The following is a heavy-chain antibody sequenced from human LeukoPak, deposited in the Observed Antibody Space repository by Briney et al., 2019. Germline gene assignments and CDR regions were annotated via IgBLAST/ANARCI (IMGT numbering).Heavy chain of an antibody. CDR2: ISSSGSTI. D-gene: IGHD3-22*01. Sequence: GGSLRLSCAASGFTFSDYMSWIRQAPGKGLEWVSYISSSGSTIYYADSVKGRFTISRDNAKNSLYLQMNSLRAEDTAVYYCARVGRSFYYDSSGYLDYWGQGTLVTVSS. CDR1: GFTFSDY. V-gene: IGHV3-11*01. J-gene: IGHJ4*02. CDR3: ARVGRSFYYDSSGYLDY.